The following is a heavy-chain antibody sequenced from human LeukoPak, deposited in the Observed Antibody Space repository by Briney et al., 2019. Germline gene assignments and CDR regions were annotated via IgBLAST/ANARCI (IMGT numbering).Heavy chain of an antibody. CDR2: IRYDGSNK. CDR1: GFTFSSYG. CDR3: ARDPGVDSPYYYYYGMDV. Sequence: GGSLRLSCAASGFTFSSYGMHWVRQAPGKGLEWVAFIRYDGSNKYYADSVKGRFTISRDNSKNTLYLQMNSLRAEDTAVYYCARDPGVDSPYYYYYGMDVWGQGTTVTVSS. J-gene: IGHJ6*02. D-gene: IGHD3-9*01. V-gene: IGHV3-30*02.